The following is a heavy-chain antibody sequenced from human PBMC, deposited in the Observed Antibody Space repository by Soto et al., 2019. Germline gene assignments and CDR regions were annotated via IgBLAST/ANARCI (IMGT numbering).Heavy chain of an antibody. Sequence: QVHLQESGPGLVKPSETLSLTCTVSGGSISRYYWTWIRQPPGKGLEWIGYIFYSGSTTYSPSPKSRVPLSVDASENQLSLMLSSVTAADTAVYYCARAVNDFWSGFSYYFDYWGQGTLVTVSS. CDR1: GGSISRYY. V-gene: IGHV4-59*01. CDR2: IFYSGST. CDR3: ARAVNDFWSGFSYYFDY. J-gene: IGHJ4*02. D-gene: IGHD3-3*01.